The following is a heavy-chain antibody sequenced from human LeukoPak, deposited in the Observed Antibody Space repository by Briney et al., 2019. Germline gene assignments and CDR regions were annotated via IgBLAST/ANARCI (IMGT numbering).Heavy chain of an antibody. CDR2: ISWDGGST. D-gene: IGHD3-10*01. J-gene: IGHJ6*03. CDR3: AKDGAMVRGVTGYYYMDV. Sequence: GGSLRLSCAASGFTFSSYAMSWVRQAPGKGLEWVSLISWDGGSTYYADSVKGRFTISRDNSKNSLYLQMNSLRAEDTALYYCAKDGAMVRGVTGYYYMDVWGKGTTVTVSS. CDR1: GFTFSSYA. V-gene: IGHV3-43D*03.